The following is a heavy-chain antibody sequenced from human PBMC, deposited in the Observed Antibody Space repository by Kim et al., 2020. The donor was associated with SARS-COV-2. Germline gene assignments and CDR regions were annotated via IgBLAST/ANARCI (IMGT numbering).Heavy chain of an antibody. D-gene: IGHD2-15*01. CDR2: ISGSGNII. CDR1: GFTFSDYY. J-gene: IGHJ6*02. CDR3: ARDENCSGGSCYSYSGMDV. V-gene: IGHV3-11*04. Sequence: GGSLRLSCAASGFTFSDYYMIWVRQAPGQGLEWVSYISGSGNIIYYADSVKGRFTVSRDNAKSSLYLQMKSLRVEDTAVYYCARDENCSGGSCYSYSGMDVWGQGATVTVSS.